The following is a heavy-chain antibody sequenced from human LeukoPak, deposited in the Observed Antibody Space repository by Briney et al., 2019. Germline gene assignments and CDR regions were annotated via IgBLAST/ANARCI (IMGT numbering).Heavy chain of an antibody. CDR3: AKLRSGTTGNVEI. CDR1: GLTFGSYA. Sequence: GGSLRLPCAASGLTFGSYAMSWASQAPGKGLEWVSAISGSGGNTYYADSVKGRFTISRDNSKNTLYLQMNSLRAEDSAAYYCAKLRSGTTGNVEIWGQGTMVTVSS. J-gene: IGHJ3*02. CDR2: ISGSGGNT. V-gene: IGHV3-23*01. D-gene: IGHD1-26*01.